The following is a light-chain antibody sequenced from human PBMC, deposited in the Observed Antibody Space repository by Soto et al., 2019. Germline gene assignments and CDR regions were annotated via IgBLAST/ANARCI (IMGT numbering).Light chain of an antibody. CDR1: QNINNY. CDR3: HQSYTTLIT. Sequence: DIQMTQSPSSLSASVGDRVTIPCRASQNINNYLNWYQQKPGKAPKLLIYAASNLQSGVPSRFSGSGSGTDFTLTISSLQPEDFATYYCHQSYTTLITFGQGTRLEI. J-gene: IGKJ5*01. V-gene: IGKV1-39*01. CDR2: AAS.